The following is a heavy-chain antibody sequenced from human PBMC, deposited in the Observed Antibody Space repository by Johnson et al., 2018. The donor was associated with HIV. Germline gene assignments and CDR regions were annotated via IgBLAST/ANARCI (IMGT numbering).Heavy chain of an antibody. CDR1: GFTFSSYD. CDR2: IGTAGDT. Sequence: VQLVESGGGLVQPGGSLRLACAASGFTFSSYDMHWVRQATGKGLEWVSAIGTAGDTYYPGSVKGRFTISRENAKNSLYLQMNSLRGGDTAVYYCAREWDPRTPDAFDIWGQGTMVTVSS. D-gene: IGHD1-26*01. J-gene: IGHJ3*02. CDR3: AREWDPRTPDAFDI. V-gene: IGHV3-13*01.